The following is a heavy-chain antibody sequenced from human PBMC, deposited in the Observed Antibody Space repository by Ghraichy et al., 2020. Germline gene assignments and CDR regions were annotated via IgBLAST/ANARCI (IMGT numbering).Heavy chain of an antibody. D-gene: IGHD1-26*01. J-gene: IGHJ4*02. CDR3: AKADRRGSYFDG. Sequence: GGSLRLSCAASGFPFSSYALIWVRQAPGKGLEWVSGISGSGTTYYADSVKGRFTISRDNSTNTLYLQMNRVRAEDTALYYCAKADRRGSYFDGWGQGILATVSS. CDR1: GFPFSSYA. V-gene: IGHV3-23*01. CDR2: ISGSGTT.